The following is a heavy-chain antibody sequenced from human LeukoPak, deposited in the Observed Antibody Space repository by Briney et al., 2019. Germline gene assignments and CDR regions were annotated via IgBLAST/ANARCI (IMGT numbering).Heavy chain of an antibody. CDR2: IKSTTDGGTT. CDR3: TTGPWSGSLFDY. CDR1: GFTFSNAW. Sequence: GGSLRLSCAASGFTFSNAWMSWVGQAVGKGLEWVGRIKSTTDGGTTDYAAPVKGRFTISRDESQNTLYLQMNSLKTEDTAVYYCTTGPWSGSLFDYWGQGTLVTVSS. J-gene: IGHJ4*02. V-gene: IGHV3-15*01. D-gene: IGHD1-26*01.